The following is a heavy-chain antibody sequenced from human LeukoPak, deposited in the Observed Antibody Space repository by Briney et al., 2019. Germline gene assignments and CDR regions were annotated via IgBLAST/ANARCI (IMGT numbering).Heavy chain of an antibody. CDR2: ISSSGSTI. V-gene: IGHV3-48*03. CDR3: ARASGWYYFDY. CDR1: GFTFSSYE. J-gene: IGHJ4*02. Sequence: GGSLRLSCAASGFTFSSYEMHWVRQAPGKGLEWVSYISSSGSTIYYADSVKGRFTISRDNAKNSLYLQMNSLRAEDTAVYYCARASGWYYFDYWGQGTLVTVSS. D-gene: IGHD6-19*01.